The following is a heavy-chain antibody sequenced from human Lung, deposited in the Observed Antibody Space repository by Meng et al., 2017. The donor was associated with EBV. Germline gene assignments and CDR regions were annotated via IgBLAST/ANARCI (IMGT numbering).Heavy chain of an antibody. J-gene: IGHJ4*02. Sequence: QFQLQQWGAGLLKPSEPLSLTCGVYGESFGDYYWTWIRQPPGKGLEWIGEIKESEGANYNPSLKSRVSISLDTSRDQFSLTLNSVTAADTAVYYCVRGLDNWNILVFDYWGQGALVTVSS. CDR2: IKESEGA. D-gene: IGHD1/OR15-1a*01. CDR1: GESFGDYY. CDR3: VRGLDNWNILVFDY. V-gene: IGHV4-34*01.